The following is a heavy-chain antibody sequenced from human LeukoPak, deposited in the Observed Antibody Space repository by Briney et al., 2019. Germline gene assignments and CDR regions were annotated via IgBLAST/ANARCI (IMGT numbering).Heavy chain of an antibody. CDR1: GGSISSSSYY. Sequence: SEILSLTCTVSGGSISSSSYYWGWIRQPPGKGLEWIGSIYYSGSTYYNPSLKSRVNISVDTSKNQFSLKLSSVTAADTAVYYCARTYYYGSGSYHYYFDYWGQGILVPVSS. V-gene: IGHV4-39*01. J-gene: IGHJ4*01. CDR2: IYYSGST. D-gene: IGHD3-10*01. CDR3: ARTYYYGSGSYHYYFDY.